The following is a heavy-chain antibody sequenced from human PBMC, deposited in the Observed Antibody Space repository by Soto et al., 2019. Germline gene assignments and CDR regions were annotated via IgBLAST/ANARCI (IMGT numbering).Heavy chain of an antibody. CDR2: ISSSSSYI. V-gene: IGHV3-21*01. CDR1: GFTFSSYS. D-gene: IGHD3-3*01. J-gene: IGHJ4*02. Sequence: RLSCAASGFTFSSYSMNWVHPAPGKGLGWVSFISSSSSYIYYADLEKCRFTISRDNAKNSLYLQMNSVRAEDTAVYYCARDGPLAVTIFVYWGQGTLVTVSS. CDR3: ARDGPLAVTIFVY.